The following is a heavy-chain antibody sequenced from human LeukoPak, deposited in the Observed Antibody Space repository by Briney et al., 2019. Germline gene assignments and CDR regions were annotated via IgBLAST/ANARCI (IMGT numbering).Heavy chain of an antibody. CDR1: GFTVSSNY. Sequence: QPGGSLILSCAASGFTVSSNYMSWVRQAQGKVLELVSVIYSGGSTYYADSVNGLFTISRDNSKNTLYLQMNSLRAEDTAVYYCARDGLSYYYFDYWGQGTLVTVSS. D-gene: IGHD3-3*01. V-gene: IGHV3-53*01. J-gene: IGHJ4*02. CDR3: ARDGLSYYYFDY. CDR2: IYSGGST.